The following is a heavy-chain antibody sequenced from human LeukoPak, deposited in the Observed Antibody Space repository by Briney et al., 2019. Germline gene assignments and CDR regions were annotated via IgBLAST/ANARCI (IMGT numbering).Heavy chain of an antibody. D-gene: IGHD3-10*01. J-gene: IGHJ6*03. V-gene: IGHV3-30*02. Sequence: GGSLRLSCAASGFTFSSYGMHWVRQAPGKGLEWVAFIRYDGSNKYYADSVKGRFTISRDNSKNTLYLQMNSLRAEDTAVYYCAKDYTPYGSGSYMDVWGKGTTVTVSS. CDR1: GFTFSSYG. CDR2: IRYDGSNK. CDR3: AKDYTPYGSGSYMDV.